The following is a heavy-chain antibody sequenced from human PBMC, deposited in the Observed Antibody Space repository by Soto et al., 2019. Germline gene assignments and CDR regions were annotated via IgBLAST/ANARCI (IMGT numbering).Heavy chain of an antibody. CDR2: IYYSGST. D-gene: IGHD7-27*01. V-gene: IGHV4-31*03. CDR3: ARDTGDWGLT. Sequence: QVQLQESGPGLVKPSQTLSLTCTVSGGSISSGGYYWSWIRQHPGKGLEWIGYIYYSGSTYYNPSLKSRVTISVDTSKTLFSRKLSSVTAADAAVYYCARDTGDWGLTWGQGTLVTVSS. CDR1: GGSISSGGYY. J-gene: IGHJ4*02.